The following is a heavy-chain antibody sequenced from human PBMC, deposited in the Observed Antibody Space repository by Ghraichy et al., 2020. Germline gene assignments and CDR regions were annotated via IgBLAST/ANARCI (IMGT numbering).Heavy chain of an antibody. CDR1: GGSFSGYY. J-gene: IGHJ5*02. Sequence: SETLSLTCAVYGGSFSGYYWSWIRQPPGKGLEWIGEINHSGSTNYNPSLKSRVTISVDTSKNQFSLKLSSVTAADTAVYYCASRGVATVTTITGGFDPWGQGTLVTVSS. CDR3: ASRGVATVTTITGGFDP. V-gene: IGHV4-34*01. CDR2: INHSGST. D-gene: IGHD4-17*01.